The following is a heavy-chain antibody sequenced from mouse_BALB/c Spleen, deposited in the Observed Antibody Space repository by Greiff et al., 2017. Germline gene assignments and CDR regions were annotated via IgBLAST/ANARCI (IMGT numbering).Heavy chain of an antibody. D-gene: IGHD2-14*01. CDR3: ARDYRYEWYFDV. V-gene: IGHV5-17*02. Sequence: EVQGVESGGGLVQPGGSRKLSCAASGFTFSSFGMHWVRQAPEKGLEWVAYISSGSSTIYYADTVKGRFTISRDNPKNTLFLQMTSLRSEDTAMYYCARDYRYEWYFDVWGAGTTVTVSS. CDR1: GFTFSSFG. J-gene: IGHJ1*01. CDR2: ISSGSSTI.